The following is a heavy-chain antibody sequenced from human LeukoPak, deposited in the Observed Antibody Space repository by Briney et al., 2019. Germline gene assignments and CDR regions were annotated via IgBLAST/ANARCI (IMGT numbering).Heavy chain of an antibody. Sequence: GASVKVSCKASGYTFTSYYMHWVRQAPGQGLEWMGIINPSGGSTSYAQKFQGRVTMTRDTSISTAYMELSRLRSDDTAVYYCARGVVAATLYYYMDVWGKGTTVTVSS. CDR2: INPSGGST. V-gene: IGHV1-46*01. CDR1: GYTFTSYY. D-gene: IGHD2-15*01. CDR3: ARGVVAATLYYYMDV. J-gene: IGHJ6*03.